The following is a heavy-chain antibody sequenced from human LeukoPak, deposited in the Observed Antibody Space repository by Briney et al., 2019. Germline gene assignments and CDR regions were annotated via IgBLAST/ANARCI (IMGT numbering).Heavy chain of an antibody. V-gene: IGHV4-34*01. J-gene: IGHJ6*02. CDR2: INHSGST. Sequence: SETLSLTCAVYGGSFSGYYWSWIRQPPGKGLEWIGEINHSGSTNYNPSLKSRVTISVDTSKNQFSLKLSSVTAADTAVYYCASEYYYGSGSYQYYYYGMDVWGQGTTVTVSS. CDR3: ASEYYYGSGSYQYYYYGMDV. CDR1: GGSFSGYY. D-gene: IGHD3-10*01.